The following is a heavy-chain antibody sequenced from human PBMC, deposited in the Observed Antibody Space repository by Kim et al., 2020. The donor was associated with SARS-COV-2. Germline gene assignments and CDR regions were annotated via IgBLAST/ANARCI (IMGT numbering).Heavy chain of an antibody. J-gene: IGHJ4*02. D-gene: IGHD6-13*01. CDR1: GFTFSTYA. Sequence: VGSLRLSCAASGFTFSTYAMSWVRQAPRRGLEWVSTITGNGAATYYADSVRGRFTISRDNSKNTLSLQMNSLRAEDTALYYCAKTGQLDYWGQGTLVTVSS. CDR3: AKTGQLDY. CDR2: ITGNGAAT. V-gene: IGHV3-23*01.